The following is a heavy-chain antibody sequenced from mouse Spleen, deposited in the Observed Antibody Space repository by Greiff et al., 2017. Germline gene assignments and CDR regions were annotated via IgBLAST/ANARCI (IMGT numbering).Heavy chain of an antibody. J-gene: IGHJ2*01. D-gene: IGHD1-1*01. CDR1: GYTFTSYW. Sequence: VQLQQPGAELVKPGASVKMSCKASGYTFTSYWITWVKQRPGQGLEWIGDIYPGSGSTNYNEKFKSKATLTVDTSSSTAYMQLSSLTSEDSAVYYCARRGLFITTVVAKSFDYWGQGTTLTVSS. CDR2: IYPGSGST. V-gene: IGHV1-55*01. CDR3: ARRGLFITTVVAKSFDY.